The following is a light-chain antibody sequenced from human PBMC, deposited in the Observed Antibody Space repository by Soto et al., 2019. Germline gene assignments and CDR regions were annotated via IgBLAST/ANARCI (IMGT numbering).Light chain of an antibody. CDR3: CSYAGSNTGV. CDR2: DVT. V-gene: IGLV2-11*01. CDR1: NSDVGAYDY. Sequence: QSALTQPRSVSGSPGQSVIISCTGTNSDVGAYDYVSWYQQHPGKAPKLIIYDVTKRPSGVPDRCSASKSGNSASLTISGPQAEDEADYYCCSYAGSNTGVFGGGTKLTVL. J-gene: IGLJ3*02.